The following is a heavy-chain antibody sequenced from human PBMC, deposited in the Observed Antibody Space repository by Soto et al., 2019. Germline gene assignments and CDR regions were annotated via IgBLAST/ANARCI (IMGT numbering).Heavy chain of an antibody. D-gene: IGHD2-8*01. CDR1: GFTFTSSA. CDR2: IVVGSGNT. CDR3: AAPHCTNGVCYSGYYYYYGMDV. Sequence: ASVKVSCKASGFTFTSSAVRWVRQARGQRLEWIGWIVVGSGNTNYAQKFQERVTITRDMSTSTAYMELSSLRSEDTAVYYCAAPHCTNGVCYSGYYYYYGMDVWGQGTTVTVSS. J-gene: IGHJ6*02. V-gene: IGHV1-58*01.